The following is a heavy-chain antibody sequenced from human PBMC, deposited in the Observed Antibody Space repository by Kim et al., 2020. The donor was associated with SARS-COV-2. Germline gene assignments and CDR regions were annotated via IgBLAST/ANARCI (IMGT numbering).Heavy chain of an antibody. CDR3: ARARSSRTDVTNDY. D-gene: IGHD6-13*01. J-gene: IGHJ4*02. CDR1: GFTFSSYS. CDR2: ISSSSSYI. V-gene: IGHV3-21*01. Sequence: GGSLRLSCAASGFTFSSYSMNWVRQAPGKGLEWVSSISSSSSYIYYADSVKGRFTISRDNAKNSLYLQMNSLRAEDTAVYYCARARSSRTDVTNDYWGQGTLVTVSS.